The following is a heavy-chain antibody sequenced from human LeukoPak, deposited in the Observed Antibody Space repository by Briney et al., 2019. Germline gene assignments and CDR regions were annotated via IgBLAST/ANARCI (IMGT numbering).Heavy chain of an antibody. D-gene: IGHD3-10*01. V-gene: IGHV1-69*05. CDR1: GGTFSSYA. J-gene: IGHJ3*02. Sequence: SVKVSCKASGGTFSSYAISWVRQAPGQGLEWMGGIIPIFGTANYAQKFQGRVTITTDESTSTAYMELSSLRSEDTAVYYCARGTPYGSDAFDIWGQGTMVTVSS. CDR2: IIPIFGTA. CDR3: ARGTPYGSDAFDI.